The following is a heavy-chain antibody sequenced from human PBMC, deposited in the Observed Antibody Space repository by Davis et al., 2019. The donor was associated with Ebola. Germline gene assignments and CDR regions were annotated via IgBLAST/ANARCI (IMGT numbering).Heavy chain of an antibody. J-gene: IGHJ4*02. V-gene: IGHV3-23*01. Sequence: PGGSLRLSCEASGFTFRNYAMNWVRQGPGQGLEWVSGISGAGYNTYHADSVKGRFTISRDNSKNTLYLQMNSLRAEDTAVYYCAQDWAWGFDNWGQGTVVTVSS. CDR3: AQDWAWGFDN. CDR1: GFTFRNYA. CDR2: ISGAGYNT. D-gene: IGHD7-27*01.